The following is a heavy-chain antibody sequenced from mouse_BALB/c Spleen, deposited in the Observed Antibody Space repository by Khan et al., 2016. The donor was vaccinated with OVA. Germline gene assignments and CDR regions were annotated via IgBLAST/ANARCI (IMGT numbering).Heavy chain of an antibody. V-gene: IGHV1-7*01. J-gene: IGHJ2*01. CDR3: TRDIFHY. CDR2: INPTSGYT. D-gene: IGHD1-3*01. CDR1: GYTFTAYW. Sequence: QVQLQQSGAELAKPGASVKMSCKASGYTFTAYWMHWVKQRTGQGLEWIGYINPTSGYTDYNEKFKDRAILSADKSSSTAYMPLSSLPSEDSAVYYCTRDIFHYWGQGTTLTVSS.